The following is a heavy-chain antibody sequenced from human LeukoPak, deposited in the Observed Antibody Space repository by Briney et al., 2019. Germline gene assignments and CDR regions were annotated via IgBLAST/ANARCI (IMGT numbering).Heavy chain of an antibody. CDR2: IHYTGST. CDR3: ARVKDPGGYYYYYYMDV. D-gene: IGHD3-16*01. J-gene: IGHJ6*03. Sequence: TSETLSLTCTVSGGSINSYYWSWIRQPPGKGLECIGYIHYTGSTNYNPSLKSRVTISVDTSKNQFSLKLSSVTAADTAVYYCARVKDPGGYYYYYYMDVWGKGTTVTVSS. V-gene: IGHV4-59*12. CDR1: GGSINSYY.